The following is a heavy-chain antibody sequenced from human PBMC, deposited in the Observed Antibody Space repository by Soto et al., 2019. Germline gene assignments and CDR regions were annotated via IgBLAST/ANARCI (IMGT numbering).Heavy chain of an antibody. J-gene: IGHJ5*02. Sequence: ASVKVSCKASGYTFTSYDINWVRQATGQGLEWMGWMSANSGNTDYAQKLQGRVTMTTDTSTSTAYMELRSLRSDDTAVYYCARVTINFGVVIRWFDPWGQGTLVTVSS. CDR1: GYTFTSYD. CDR2: MSANSGNT. CDR3: ARVTINFGVVIRWFDP. D-gene: IGHD3-3*01. V-gene: IGHV1-18*01.